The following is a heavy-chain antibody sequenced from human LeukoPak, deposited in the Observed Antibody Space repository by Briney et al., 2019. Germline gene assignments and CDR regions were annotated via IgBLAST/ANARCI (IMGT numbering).Heavy chain of an antibody. CDR1: GFTFNMHA. D-gene: IGHD3-22*01. CDR3: AKGTVDYYDSSGYPPYYFDY. J-gene: IGHJ4*02. Sequence: PGGSLRLSCAASGFTFNMHAMGWVRQAPGKGLEWVSSISGSGGASQYANSVKGRFVISRDNSTNTVYLQMNNLRGEDTAIYYCAKGTVDYYDSSGYPPYYFDYWGQGTLVTVSS. V-gene: IGHV3-23*01. CDR2: ISGSGGAS.